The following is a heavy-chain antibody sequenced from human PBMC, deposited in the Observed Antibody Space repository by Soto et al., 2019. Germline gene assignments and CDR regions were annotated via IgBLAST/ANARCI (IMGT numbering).Heavy chain of an antibody. V-gene: IGHV3-7*01. CDR3: VRGHGWFDP. CDR2: IHPDLSDI. CDR1: GFRYRDHW. Sequence: EVQVVESGGGLVQPGESLRLSCAASGFRYRDHWMSWVRQAPGKGPEWVANIHPDLSDISYVDSVKGRFTISRDNAKNSVYLQMNSLRLEDTAIYYCVRGHGWFDPWGQGALVTVSS. J-gene: IGHJ5*02.